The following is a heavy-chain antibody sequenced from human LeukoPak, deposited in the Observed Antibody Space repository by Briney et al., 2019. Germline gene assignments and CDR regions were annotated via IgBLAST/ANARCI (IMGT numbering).Heavy chain of an antibody. Sequence: SETRSLTCTVSGYSISNGYYWGWIRQPPGKGLEWIGSIYYSGSTYYNPSLKSRVTISVDTSKNHFSLKLSSVTAADAAVYYCARVKEEGSLPIDYWGQGTLVTVSS. D-gene: IGHD3-10*01. CDR3: ARVKEEGSLPIDY. CDR1: GYSISNGYY. V-gene: IGHV4-38-2*02. CDR2: IYYSGST. J-gene: IGHJ4*02.